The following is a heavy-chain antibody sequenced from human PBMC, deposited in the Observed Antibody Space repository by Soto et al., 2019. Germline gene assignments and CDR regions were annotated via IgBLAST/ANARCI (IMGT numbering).Heavy chain of an antibody. J-gene: IGHJ4*02. D-gene: IGHD6-19*01. CDR2: IYCSGNT. CDR1: GDSFTSADYY. Sequence: PSETLSLTCTLSGDSFTSADYYWSWIRQPPGKGLEWIGYIYCSGNTNYNPSLKGRVTISVDTSKNQFSLKLSSVTAADTAVYYCARGSGWLPPFDYWGQGTLVTVSS. V-gene: IGHV4-61*08. CDR3: ARGSGWLPPFDY.